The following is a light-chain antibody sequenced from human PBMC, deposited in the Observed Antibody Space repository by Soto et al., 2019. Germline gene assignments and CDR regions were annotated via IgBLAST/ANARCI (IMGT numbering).Light chain of an antibody. CDR2: GAS. V-gene: IGKV3-20*01. CDR3: QQYGSSPYT. Sequence: EIVLTQSPGTLSLSPRERATLSCRASQSVSSSYLAWYQQKPGQAPRLLIYGASSRATGIPDRFSDSGSGTDFTLTISRLEPEDFAVYYCQQYGSSPYTFGQGTKLEIK. CDR1: QSVSSSY. J-gene: IGKJ2*01.